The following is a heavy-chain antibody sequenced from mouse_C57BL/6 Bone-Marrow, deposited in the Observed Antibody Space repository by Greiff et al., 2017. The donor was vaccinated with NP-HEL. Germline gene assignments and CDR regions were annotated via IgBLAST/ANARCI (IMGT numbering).Heavy chain of an antibody. D-gene: IGHD1-1*01. CDR1: GYTFTSYG. Sequence: QVQLKESGAELARPGASVKLSCKASGYTFTSYGISWVKQRPGQGLEWIGEIYPRSGNTYYNEKFKGKATLTADKSSSTAYMELRSLTSEDSAVYFCARSSTVSRDYAMDYWGQGTSVTVSS. CDR3: ARSSTVSRDYAMDY. CDR2: IYPRSGNT. J-gene: IGHJ4*01. V-gene: IGHV1-81*01.